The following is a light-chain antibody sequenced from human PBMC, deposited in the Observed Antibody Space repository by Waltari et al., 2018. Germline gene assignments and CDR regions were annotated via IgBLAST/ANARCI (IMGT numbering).Light chain of an antibody. Sequence: EIVMQQSPATLSVSPGERATLSGRASQSVSSNLAWYQQKPGQAPRLLIYGASTRATGIPARFSGSGSGTEFTLTISSLQSEDFAVYYCQQYNNWPQTFGQGTKVEIK. CDR3: QQYNNWPQT. V-gene: IGKV3-15*01. J-gene: IGKJ1*01. CDR2: GAS. CDR1: QSVSSN.